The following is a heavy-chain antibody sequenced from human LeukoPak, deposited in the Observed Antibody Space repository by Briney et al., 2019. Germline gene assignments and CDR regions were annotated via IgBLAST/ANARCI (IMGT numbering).Heavy chain of an antibody. J-gene: IGHJ6*03. CDR1: DGSISSYY. CDR2: IYYSGST. CDR3: ARGAPPIYSSGWYVNRGLYYYYMDV. D-gene: IGHD6-19*01. Sequence: SETLSLTCTVSDGSISSYYWSWIRQPPGKGLEWIGYIYYSGSTYYNPFINSRVTISVDTSKNQFSLKLSSVTAADTAVYYCARGAPPIYSSGWYVNRGLYYYYMDVWGKGTTVTVSS. V-gene: IGHV4-59*12.